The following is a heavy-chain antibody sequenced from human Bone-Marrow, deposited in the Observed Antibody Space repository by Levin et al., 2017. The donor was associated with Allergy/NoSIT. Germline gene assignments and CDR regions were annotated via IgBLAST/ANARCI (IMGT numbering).Heavy chain of an antibody. CDR2: INHSGST. D-gene: IGHD2-2*01. V-gene: IGHV4-34*01. CDR1: GGSFSGYY. CDR3: ARVRIVVVPAASRFGSWFDP. Sequence: SETLSLTCAVYGGSFSGYYWSWIRQPPGKGLEWIGEINHSGSTNYNPSLKSRVTISVDTSKNQFSLKLSSVTAADTAVYYCARVRIVVVPAASRFGSWFDPWGQGTLVTVSS. J-gene: IGHJ5*02.